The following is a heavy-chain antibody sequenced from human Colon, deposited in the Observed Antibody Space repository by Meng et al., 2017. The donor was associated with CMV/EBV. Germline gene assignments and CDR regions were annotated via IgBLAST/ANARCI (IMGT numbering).Heavy chain of an antibody. J-gene: IGHJ5*02. CDR3: AGYYVGRGGQGP. D-gene: IGHD3-10*02. CDR2: TGDSGTT. CDR1: GASVSSGAFH. V-gene: IGHV4-31*03. Sequence: TVSGASVSSGAFHGSWIRQHPGKGLEWIGHTGDSGTTYYNPSLESRVSISVDTFKNQFSLKVNSVTAADTAVYYCAGYYVGRGGQGPWGQGTLVTVSS.